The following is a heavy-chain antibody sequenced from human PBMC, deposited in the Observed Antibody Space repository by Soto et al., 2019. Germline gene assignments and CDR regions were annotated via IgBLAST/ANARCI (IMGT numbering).Heavy chain of an antibody. V-gene: IGHV1-69*01. CDR2: IIPVFGTT. Sequence: QVHVVQSGAEVKKPGSSVKVTCTAFGGTFNSFGINWVRQAPGQGLEWMGGIIPVFGTTKYAQKFRDRVTLVADGSTSTSYMELSSLTSDETAVYYCAIEVWGRGGYYLDSWGQGTLVTVSS. D-gene: IGHD7-27*01. CDR3: AIEVWGRGGYYLDS. CDR1: GGTFNSFG. J-gene: IGHJ4*02.